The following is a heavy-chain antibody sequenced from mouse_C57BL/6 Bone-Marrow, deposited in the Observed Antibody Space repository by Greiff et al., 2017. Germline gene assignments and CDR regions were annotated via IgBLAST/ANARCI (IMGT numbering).Heavy chain of an antibody. J-gene: IGHJ2*01. V-gene: IGHV5-6*01. Sequence: EVNVVESGGDLVKPGGSLKLSCAASGFTFSSYGMSWVRQTPDKRLEWVATISSGGSYTYYPDSVKGPFTISRDNAKNTLYLQMSSLKSEDTAVYYCARHSYGSSYGCFDYWGQGTTLTVSS. CDR1: GFTFSSYG. CDR3: ARHSYGSSYGCFDY. D-gene: IGHD1-1*01. CDR2: ISSGGSYT.